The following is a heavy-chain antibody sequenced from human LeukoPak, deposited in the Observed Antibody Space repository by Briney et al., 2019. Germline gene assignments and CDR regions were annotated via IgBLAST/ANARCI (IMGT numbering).Heavy chain of an antibody. CDR1: GFTFSSYG. Sequence: GGSLRLSCAASGFTFSSYGMHWVRQAPGKGLEWVAVISYDGSNKYYEDSVKGRFTISRDNAKNSLYLQMNSLRAEDTAVYYCAREEAPYYYGSGSEFDYWGQGTLVTVSS. V-gene: IGHV3-30*03. CDR3: AREEAPYYYGSGSEFDY. J-gene: IGHJ4*02. D-gene: IGHD3-10*01. CDR2: ISYDGSNK.